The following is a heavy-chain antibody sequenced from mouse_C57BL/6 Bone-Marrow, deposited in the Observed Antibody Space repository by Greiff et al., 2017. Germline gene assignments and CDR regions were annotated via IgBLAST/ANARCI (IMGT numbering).Heavy chain of an antibody. V-gene: IGHV1-64*01. CDR1: GYTFTSYW. CDR2: IHPNSGST. Sequence: VKLQQPGAELVKPGASVKLSCKASGYTFTSYWMHWVKQRPGQGLEWIGMIHPNSGSTNYNEKFKSKATLTVDKSSSTAYMQLSSLTSEDSAVYYCASVYYDYDVAWFAYWGQGTLVTVSA. CDR3: ASVYYDYDVAWFAY. J-gene: IGHJ3*01. D-gene: IGHD2-4*01.